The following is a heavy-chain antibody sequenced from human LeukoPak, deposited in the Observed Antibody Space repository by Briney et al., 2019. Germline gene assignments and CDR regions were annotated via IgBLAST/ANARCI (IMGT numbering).Heavy chain of an antibody. Sequence: ASVKVSCKASGYTFTGYYMHWVRQAPGQGLEWMGWISAYNGNTNYAQKLQGRVTMTTDTSTSTAYMELRSLRSDDTAVYYCARGHVIAAAGTFDYWGQGTLVTVSS. CDR3: ARGHVIAAAGTFDY. CDR1: GYTFTGYY. D-gene: IGHD6-13*01. V-gene: IGHV1-18*04. J-gene: IGHJ4*02. CDR2: ISAYNGNT.